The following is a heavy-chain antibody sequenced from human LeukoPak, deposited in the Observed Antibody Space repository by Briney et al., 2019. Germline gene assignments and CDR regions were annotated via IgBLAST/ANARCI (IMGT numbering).Heavy chain of an antibody. CDR1: GYTFTSFG. V-gene: IGHV1-18*01. CDR3: ARVFSFGDYIWGSYCYYFDY. CDR2: ISTYNANT. D-gene: IGHD3-16*02. J-gene: IGHJ4*02. Sequence: GASVKVSCKASGYTFTSFGISWVRQAPGQGLEWMGWISTYNANTNYAQKLQGRVTMTTDTSTSTAYMELRSLGSDDTAVYFCARVFSFGDYIWGSYCYYFDYWGQGTLVTVSS.